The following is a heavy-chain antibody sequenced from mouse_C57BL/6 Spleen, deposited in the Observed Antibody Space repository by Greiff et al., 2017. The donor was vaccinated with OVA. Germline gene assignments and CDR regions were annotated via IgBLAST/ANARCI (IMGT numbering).Heavy chain of an antibody. CDR3: ARGYYYGSSPYYFDY. J-gene: IGHJ2*01. Sequence: LQESGAELVRPGTSVKVSCKASGYAFTNYLIEWVKQRPGQGLEWIGVINPGSGGTNYNEKFKGKATLTADKSSSTAYMQLSSLTSEDSAVYFCARGYYYGSSPYYFDYWGQGTTLTVSS. CDR2: INPGSGGT. CDR1: GYAFTNYL. D-gene: IGHD1-1*01. V-gene: IGHV1-54*01.